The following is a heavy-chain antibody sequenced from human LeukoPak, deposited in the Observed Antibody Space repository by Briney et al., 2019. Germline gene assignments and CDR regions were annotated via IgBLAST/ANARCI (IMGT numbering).Heavy chain of an antibody. D-gene: IGHD3-16*02. Sequence: PGGSLRLSCAASGFTFSDYYMSWIRQAPGKGLEWVSYISSSGSTIYYADSVKGRFTISRDNAKNSLYLQMNSLRAEDTAVYYCARGLGDYVWGSYRPLGMDVWGQGTTVTVSS. CDR1: GFTFSDYY. CDR3: ARGLGDYVWGSYRPLGMDV. V-gene: IGHV3-11*01. CDR2: ISSSGSTI. J-gene: IGHJ6*02.